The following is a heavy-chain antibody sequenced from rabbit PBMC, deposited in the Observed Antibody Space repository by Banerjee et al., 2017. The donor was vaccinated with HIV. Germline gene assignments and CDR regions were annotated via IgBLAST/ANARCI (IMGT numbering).Heavy chain of an antibody. J-gene: IGHJ4*01. CDR1: GFDLSRYY. V-gene: IGHV1S45*01. CDR2: IDTSSGST. CDR3: VRAHASSSGYYTYLYL. Sequence: QEQLEESGGGLVKPEGSLTLTCKASGFDLSRYYMCWVRQAPGKGLELIACIDTSSGSTWYASWAKGRFTISKTSSTTVTLQMTSLTAADTATYFCVRAHASSSGYYTYLYLWGPGTLVTVS. D-gene: IGHD1-1*01.